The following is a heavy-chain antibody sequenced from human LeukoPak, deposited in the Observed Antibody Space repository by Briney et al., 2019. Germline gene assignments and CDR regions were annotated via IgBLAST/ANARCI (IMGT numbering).Heavy chain of an antibody. V-gene: IGHV3-48*01. CDR2: IGIDSGNT. CDR1: GFTFSDYS. J-gene: IGHJ4*02. CDR3: ARDYKYAFDN. D-gene: IGHD5-24*01. Sequence: GGSLRLSCAASGFTFSDYSMNWVRQAPGKGLEWISYIGIDSGNTNYADSVKGRFTISGDKAKNSLYLQMNSLRVEDTAVCYCARDYKYAFDNWGQGTLVNVSS.